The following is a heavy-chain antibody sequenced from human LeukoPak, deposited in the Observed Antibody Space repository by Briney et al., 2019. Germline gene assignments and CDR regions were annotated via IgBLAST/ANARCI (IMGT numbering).Heavy chain of an antibody. CDR3: ARAGQWLVPAFDI. J-gene: IGHJ3*02. CDR1: GGSISSYY. Sequence: SETLSLTCTVSGGSISSYYWSWIRQPPGKGLEWIGYIYYSGSTNYNPSLKSRVTISVDTSKNQFSLKLSSVTAADTAVYYCARAGQWLVPAFDIWGQGTMVTVSS. V-gene: IGHV4-59*01. D-gene: IGHD6-19*01. CDR2: IYYSGST.